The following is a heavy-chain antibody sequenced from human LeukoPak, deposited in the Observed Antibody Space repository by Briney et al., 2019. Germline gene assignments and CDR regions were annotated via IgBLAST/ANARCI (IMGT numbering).Heavy chain of an antibody. Sequence: PGGSLRLSCAPSGFAFSSYWMNWVRQAPGKGLEGVANVDREGSDKNYVDSAKGRFTISRDNAKNPLYPQMNSLRVEDTAVYYCARDGVPGGRDVWGQGTTVTVS. V-gene: IGHV3-7*01. CDR3: ARDGVPGGRDV. D-gene: IGHD3-16*01. CDR2: VDREGSDK. J-gene: IGHJ6*02. CDR1: GFAFSSYW.